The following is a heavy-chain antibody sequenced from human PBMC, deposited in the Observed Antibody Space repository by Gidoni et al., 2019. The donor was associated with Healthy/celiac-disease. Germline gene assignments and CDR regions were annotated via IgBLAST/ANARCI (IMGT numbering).Heavy chain of an antibody. CDR1: GFSLSTSGVG. V-gene: IGHV2-5*02. J-gene: IGHJ3*02. CDR3: AHRPEGRMRPSGAFDI. D-gene: IGHD6-6*01. Sequence: QITLKESGPTLVKPTQTLTLTCTFSGFSLSTSGVGVGWIRQPPGKALEWLALIYWDDDKRYSPSLKSRLTITKDTSKNQVVLTMTNMDPVDTATYYCAHRPEGRMRPSGAFDIWGQGTMVTVSS. CDR2: IYWDDDK.